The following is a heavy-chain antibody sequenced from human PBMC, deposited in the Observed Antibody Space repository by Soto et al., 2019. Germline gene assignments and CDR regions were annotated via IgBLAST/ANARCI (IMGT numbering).Heavy chain of an antibody. J-gene: IGHJ4*02. CDR1: GFTFSSFA. V-gene: IGHV3-30-3*01. CDR3: ARDRRQQLVPLDY. CDR2: ISYDGSHK. Sequence: QVQLVESGGGVVQPGRSLRLSCAASGFTFSSFAMHWVRQAPGKGLEWVSAISYDGSHKYYADSVKGRFTISRDNSKNTLYLQMNSLRPEDRAVYYRARDRRQQLVPLDYWGQGTLVTVSS. D-gene: IGHD6-13*01.